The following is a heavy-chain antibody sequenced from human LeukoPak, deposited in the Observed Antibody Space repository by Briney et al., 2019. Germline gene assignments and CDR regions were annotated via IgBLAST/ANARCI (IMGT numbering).Heavy chain of an antibody. D-gene: IGHD3-9*01. Sequence: GGSLRLSCAASGFTFSSYGMHWVRQAPGKGLEWVAFIRYDGSNKYYADSVKGRFTISRDNSKNTLYLQMNSLRAEDTAVYYCATHGYSELRYFDWSTNEWGQGTLVTVSS. CDR2: IRYDGSNK. V-gene: IGHV3-30*02. J-gene: IGHJ4*02. CDR3: ATHGYSELRYFDWSTNE. CDR1: GFTFSSYG.